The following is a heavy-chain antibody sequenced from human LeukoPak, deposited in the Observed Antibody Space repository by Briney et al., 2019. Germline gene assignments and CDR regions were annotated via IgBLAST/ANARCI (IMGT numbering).Heavy chain of an antibody. CDR1: GGSFSNYY. V-gene: IGHV4-34*01. D-gene: IGHD3-22*01. Sequence: SETLSLTCAVYGGSFSNYYWGWIRQSPARGLEWIGEVNHRGTTNYSPSLKSRVTISVDSSKNQFSLKMTSVTAADTAVYFCTREWSSGYYSDYWGQGILVTVSS. J-gene: IGHJ4*02. CDR3: TREWSSGYYSDY. CDR2: VNHRGTT.